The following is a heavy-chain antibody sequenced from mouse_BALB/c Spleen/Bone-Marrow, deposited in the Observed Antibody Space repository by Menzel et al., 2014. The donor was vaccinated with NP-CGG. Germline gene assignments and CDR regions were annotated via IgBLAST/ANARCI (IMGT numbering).Heavy chain of an antibody. V-gene: IGHV3-1*02. CDR2: IHYSGNT. Sequence: EVQRVESGPDLVKPSQSVSLTCTVTAYSITSGYGWHWIRQFPGNRLEWMGYIHYSGNTDYNPSLKSRISITRDTSKNQFFLQLNSLTTEDTATYYCTRETAIVADFDYWGQGTTLTVSS. J-gene: IGHJ2*01. CDR3: TRETAIVADFDY. CDR1: AYSITSGYG. D-gene: IGHD1-1*01.